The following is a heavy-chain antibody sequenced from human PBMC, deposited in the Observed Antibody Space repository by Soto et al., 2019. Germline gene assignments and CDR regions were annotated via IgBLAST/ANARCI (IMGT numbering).Heavy chain of an antibody. V-gene: IGHV4-31*03. D-gene: IGHD1-1*01. J-gene: IGHJ3*02. CDR3: ASRRIYNHYNTLGGVFDI. CDR2: IYYSGST. Sequence: SETLSLTCTVSGGSISGGGYYWSWIRQHPGKGLEWIGYIYYSGSTYYNPSLKSRVTISVDTSKNQFSLKLSSVTAADTAVYYCASRRIYNHYNTLGGVFDIGGQGTMVPVPS. CDR1: GGSISGGGYY.